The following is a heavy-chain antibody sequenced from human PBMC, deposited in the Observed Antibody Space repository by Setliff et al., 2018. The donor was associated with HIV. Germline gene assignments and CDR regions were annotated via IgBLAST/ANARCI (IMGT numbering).Heavy chain of an antibody. J-gene: IGHJ4*02. V-gene: IGHV4-34*01. Sequence: SETLSLTCAVYGGSFSDYYWSWIRQPPGKGLEWIGKINHSGGTNFNPSLKTRLIMSVDTSKNQFSLRLSSVTAADTAVYYCARGAVGTAGIDYWGQGTLVTVSS. CDR1: GGSFSDYY. D-gene: IGHD1-1*01. CDR3: ARGAVGTAGIDY. CDR2: INHSGGT.